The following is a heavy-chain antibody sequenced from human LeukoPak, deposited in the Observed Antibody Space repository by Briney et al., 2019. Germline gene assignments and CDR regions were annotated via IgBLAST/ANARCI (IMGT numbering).Heavy chain of an antibody. CDR1: GGSFSGYY. CDR3: ARLGTTGTVFDF. D-gene: IGHD1-1*01. V-gene: IGHV4-59*08. J-gene: IGHJ4*02. Sequence: PSETLSLTCAVYGGSFSGYYWTWIRQPPGKGLEWIGYIYYSGSTNYNPSLKSRLTISLDTSKNQFSLKLSSVTAADTAVYYCARLGTTGTVFDFWGQGTLVTVSS. CDR2: IYYSGST.